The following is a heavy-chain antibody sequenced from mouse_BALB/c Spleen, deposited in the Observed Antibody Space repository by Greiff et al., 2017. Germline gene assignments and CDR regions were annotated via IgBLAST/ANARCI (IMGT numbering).Heavy chain of an antibody. CDR2: INPGSGGT. Sequence: VQLHQSGAELVRPGTSVKVSCKASGYAFTNYLIEWVKQRPGQGLEWIGVINPGSGGTNYNEKFKGKATLTADKSSSTAYMQLSSLTSDDSAVYFCARNYGSSYGMDYWGQGTSVTVSS. CDR1: GYAFTNYL. D-gene: IGHD1-1*01. CDR3: ARNYGSSYGMDY. V-gene: IGHV1-54*01. J-gene: IGHJ4*01.